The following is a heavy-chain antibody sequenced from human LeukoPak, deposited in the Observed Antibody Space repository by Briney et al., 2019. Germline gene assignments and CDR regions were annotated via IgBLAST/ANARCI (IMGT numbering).Heavy chain of an antibody. J-gene: IGHJ5*02. CDR1: GYPFTTWE. V-gene: IGHV1-8*01. CDR3: ARGPRNDP. Sequence: ASVKVSCKTSGYPFTTWEINWVRRAAGQGLEWMGWVHPNSGNTAYAQKFQGRVTMTRDTSISTAYMELSGLRSDDTAMYFCARGPRNDPWGQGTLVTVSS. D-gene: IGHD1-14*01. CDR2: VHPNSGNT.